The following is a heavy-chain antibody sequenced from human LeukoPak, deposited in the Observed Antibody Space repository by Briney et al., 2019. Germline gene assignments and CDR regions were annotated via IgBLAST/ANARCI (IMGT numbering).Heavy chain of an antibody. V-gene: IGHV3-48*04. D-gene: IGHD6-13*01. CDR1: GLTFSNSH. J-gene: IGHJ4*02. Sequence: GSLRLSCAASGLTFSNSHMNWVRQAPGKGLEWVSYIDRRSATIYYTDSVKGRFTISRDNAKNSVYLQMNSLRAEDTAVYYCTRGLLDRRGSWPFDYWGQGTLVTVSS. CDR2: IDRRSATI. CDR3: TRGLLDRRGSWPFDY.